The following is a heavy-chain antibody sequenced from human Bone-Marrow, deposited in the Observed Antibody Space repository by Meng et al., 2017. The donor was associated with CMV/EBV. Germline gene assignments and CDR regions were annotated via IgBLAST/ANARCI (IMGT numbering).Heavy chain of an antibody. J-gene: IGHJ4*02. D-gene: IGHD6-19*01. V-gene: IGHV1-2*02. CDR1: GYTVTDYY. CDR3: ARSSGWSRFDY. Sequence: QVQLVQSGAEVKKPXXXXKVSCKASGYTVTDYYIHWVRQAPGQWLEWMGWINPNDDTNYAQNFQGRVTMTRDMSINTVYTELSRLTSDDTAVYYCARSSGWSRFDYWGLGTLVTVSS. CDR2: INPNDDT.